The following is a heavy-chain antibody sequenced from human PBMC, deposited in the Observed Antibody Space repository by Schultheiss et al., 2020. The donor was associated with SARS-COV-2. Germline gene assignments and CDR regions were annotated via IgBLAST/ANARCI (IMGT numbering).Heavy chain of an antibody. CDR2: IYYSGST. CDR1: GGSISSSNW. D-gene: IGHD6-13*01. J-gene: IGHJ6*02. Sequence: SETLSLTCAVSGGSISSSNWWSWIRQPPGKGLEWIGYIYYSGSTNYNPSLKSRVTISVDKSKNQFSLKLSSVTAADTAVYYCARGGGRQQLDYYYGMDVWGQGTTVTVSS. V-gene: IGHV4-61*05. CDR3: ARGGGRQQLDYYYGMDV.